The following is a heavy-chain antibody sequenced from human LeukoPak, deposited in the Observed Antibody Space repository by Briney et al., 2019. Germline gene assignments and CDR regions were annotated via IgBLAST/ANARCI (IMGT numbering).Heavy chain of an antibody. CDR2: ISSGSSII. CDR3: AREKYSGSYYDY. J-gene: IGHJ4*03. Sequence: PGGPLRLSCAASGFTFSSYSMNWVRQAPGKGLEWLSYISSGSSIIYYADSVKGRFTVSRDDAKNSLFLQLNSLRVEDTAVYYCAREKYSGSYYDYWGHGTLVTVSS. CDR1: GFTFSSYS. D-gene: IGHD1-26*01. V-gene: IGHV3-48*01.